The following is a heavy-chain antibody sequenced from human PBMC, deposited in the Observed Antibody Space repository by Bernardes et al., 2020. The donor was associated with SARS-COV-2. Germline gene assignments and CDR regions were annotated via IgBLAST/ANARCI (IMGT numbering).Heavy chain of an antibody. V-gene: IGHV3-33*01. J-gene: IGHJ4*02. CDR1: GFTFSSYG. Sequence: GGSLRLSCAASGFTFSSYGMHWVRQAPGKGLEWVAVIWYDGSNKYYADSVKGRVTISRDNSKNTLYLQMNSLRAEDTAVYYCSRDRGGFDYWCQGTLVTVSS. CDR3: SRDRGGFDY. D-gene: IGHD6-25*01. CDR2: IWYDGSNK.